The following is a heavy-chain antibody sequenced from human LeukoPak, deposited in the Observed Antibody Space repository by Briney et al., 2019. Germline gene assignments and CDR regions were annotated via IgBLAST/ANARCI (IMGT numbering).Heavy chain of an antibody. CDR1: GFTFSNYP. D-gene: IGHD2-8*02. V-gene: IGHV3-30*03. CDR3: ARSDGYCAGGSCSPDY. Sequence: GGSLRLSCAASGFTFSNYPMGWVRQAPGKGLEWVAVISYDGGHKYYADSVTGRFTISRDNSKNTVYLQMSSLSAEDTALYYCARSDGYCAGGSCSPDYWGQGTLVTVSS. J-gene: IGHJ4*02. CDR2: ISYDGGHK.